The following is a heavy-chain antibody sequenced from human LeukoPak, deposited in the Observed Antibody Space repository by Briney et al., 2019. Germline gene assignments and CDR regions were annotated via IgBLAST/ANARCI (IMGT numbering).Heavy chain of an antibody. V-gene: IGHV3-7*01. CDR3: ARGGTRVYSPSDY. J-gene: IGHJ4*02. D-gene: IGHD5-18*01. CDR2: IKQDGSEK. CDR1: GFTFSSYC. Sequence: GGSLRLSCAASGFTFSSYCMTSVRQAPGKGLKWVANIKQDGSEKNYADSVKGRFTISRDNARNSVYLQMNSLRAEDTAVYYCARGGTRVYSPSDYWGQGTLVTVSS.